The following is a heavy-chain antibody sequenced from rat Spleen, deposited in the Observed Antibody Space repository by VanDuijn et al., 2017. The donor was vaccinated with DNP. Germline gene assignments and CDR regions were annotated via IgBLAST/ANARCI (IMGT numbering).Heavy chain of an antibody. V-gene: IGHV5-22*01. CDR1: GFTFSDYY. CDR3: ARQKFNLYYFDS. D-gene: IGHD3-4*01. CDR2: IGYEDTTT. J-gene: IGHJ2*01. Sequence: EVQLVESGGGLVQPGRSLKLSCTASGFTFSDYYMAWVRQAPKTGLEWVASIGYEDTTTYYGGSVKGRFTISRDNPKSTLYLQMNSLRSEDTATYYCARQKFNLYYFDSWGQGVMVSVSS.